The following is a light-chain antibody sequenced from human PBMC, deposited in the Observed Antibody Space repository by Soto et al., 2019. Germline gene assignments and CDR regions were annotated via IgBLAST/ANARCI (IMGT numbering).Light chain of an antibody. CDR3: QQRSNWLWT. CDR1: QSISSW. V-gene: IGKV1-5*01. CDR2: DAS. J-gene: IGKJ1*01. Sequence: DIQMTQSPSTLSASVGDRVTITCRASQSISSWLAWYQQKPGKAPNLLIYDASSLQSGVPSRFSGIGSGTEFTLTISSLEPEDFAVYYCQQRSNWLWTFGQGTKVDIK.